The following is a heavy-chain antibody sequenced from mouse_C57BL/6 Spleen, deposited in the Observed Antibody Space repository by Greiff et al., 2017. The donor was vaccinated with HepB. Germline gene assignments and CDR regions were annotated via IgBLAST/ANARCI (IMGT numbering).Heavy chain of an antibody. CDR2: IYPGDGDT. Sequence: VKLMESGAELVKPGASVKISCKASGYAFSSYWMNWVKQRPGKGLEWIGQIYPGDGDTNYNGKFKGKATLTADKSSSTAYMQLSSLTSEDSAVYICARSWSNYVDAMDYWGQGTSVTVSS. J-gene: IGHJ4*01. CDR3: ARSWSNYVDAMDY. CDR1: GYAFSSYW. V-gene: IGHV1-80*01. D-gene: IGHD2-5*01.